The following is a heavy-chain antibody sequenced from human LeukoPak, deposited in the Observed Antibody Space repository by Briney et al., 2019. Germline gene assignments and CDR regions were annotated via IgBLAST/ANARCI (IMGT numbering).Heavy chain of an antibody. Sequence: SETLSLTCAVYNGSFRGYYWSWIRQPPGKGLEWIGEINHSGSTNYNPSLKSRVTISVDTSKNQFSLKLSSVTAADTAVYYCARVELAAAGTRNLNWFDPWGQGTLVTVSS. D-gene: IGHD6-13*01. J-gene: IGHJ5*02. V-gene: IGHV4-34*01. CDR3: ARVELAAAGTRNLNWFDP. CDR2: INHSGST. CDR1: NGSFRGYY.